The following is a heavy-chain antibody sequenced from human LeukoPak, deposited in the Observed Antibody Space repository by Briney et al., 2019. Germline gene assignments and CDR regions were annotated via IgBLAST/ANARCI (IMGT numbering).Heavy chain of an antibody. J-gene: IGHJ4*02. Sequence: SETLSLTCAVYGGSFSGYYWSWTRQPPGKGLEWIGEINHSGSTNYNPSLKSRVTISVDTSKNQFSLKLSSVTAADTAVYYCAREAQSRITMIVVEYTFDYWGQGTLVTVSS. CDR2: INHSGST. V-gene: IGHV4-34*01. CDR3: AREAQSRITMIVVEYTFDY. CDR1: GGSFSGYY. D-gene: IGHD3-22*01.